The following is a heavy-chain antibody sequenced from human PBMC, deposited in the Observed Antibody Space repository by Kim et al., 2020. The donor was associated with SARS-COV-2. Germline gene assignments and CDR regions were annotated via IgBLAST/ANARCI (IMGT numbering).Heavy chain of an antibody. Sequence: GGSLRLSCAASGFIFSTYSMNWVRQAPGKGLEWVSSISSSSSYIYYADFVEGRFTISRDNAKNSLYLQMKSLRAEDTAVYYCANSDGELFGPSSSAGNSYYYGMDVWGQGTTVTVSS. CDR3: ANSDGELFGPSSSAGNSYYYGMDV. J-gene: IGHJ6*02. CDR1: GFIFSTYS. V-gene: IGHV3-21*04. CDR2: ISSSSSYI. D-gene: IGHD3-10*01.